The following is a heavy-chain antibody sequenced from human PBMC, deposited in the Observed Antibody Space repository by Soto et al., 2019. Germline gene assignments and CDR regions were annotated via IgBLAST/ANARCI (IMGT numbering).Heavy chain of an antibody. D-gene: IGHD2-15*01. Sequence: SETLSLTCTVSGGSISSYYWSWIRQPPGKGLEWIGYIYYSGSTNYNPSLKSRVTISVDTSKNQFSLKLSSVTAADTAVYYCARREGYCSGGSCLVWFDPWGQGTLVTVSS. V-gene: IGHV4-59*01. J-gene: IGHJ5*02. CDR3: ARREGYCSGGSCLVWFDP. CDR1: GGSISSYY. CDR2: IYYSGST.